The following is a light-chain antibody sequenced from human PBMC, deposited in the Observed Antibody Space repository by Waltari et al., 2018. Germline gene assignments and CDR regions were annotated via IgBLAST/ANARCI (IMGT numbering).Light chain of an antibody. CDR1: HRINIW. Sequence: IQVIQSPSTLSASVGATVTISCRFSHRINIWLAWYQQKPGKAPKLLIKKASTLEDGVPSRFSGSGSGTEFTLTIKSLQPDDFGTYFCQQFDTDVTFGQGTKVEI. CDR3: QQFDTDVT. J-gene: IGKJ2*01. CDR2: KAS. V-gene: IGKV1-5*01.